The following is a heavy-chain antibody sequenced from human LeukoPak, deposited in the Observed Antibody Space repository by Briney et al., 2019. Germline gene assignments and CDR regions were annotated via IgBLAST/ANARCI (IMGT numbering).Heavy chain of an antibody. J-gene: IGHJ4*02. Sequence: GGSLSLSCAASGFTFSSSTMTWVRQAPGKGLEWVSTITGSDDRTYYADSVKGRFTISRDYSRNTLHFQMNSLRAEDTAVYYCAKGVGGATYYFDYWGQGTLVTVSS. CDR2: ITGSDDRT. V-gene: IGHV3-23*01. CDR3: AKGVGGATYYFDY. D-gene: IGHD1-26*01. CDR1: GFTFSSST.